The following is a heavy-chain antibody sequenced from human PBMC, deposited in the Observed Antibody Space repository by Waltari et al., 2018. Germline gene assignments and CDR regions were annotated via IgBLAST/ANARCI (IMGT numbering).Heavy chain of an antibody. D-gene: IGHD6-19*01. CDR3: ARGRGWKDLVAGDYYYGMDV. V-gene: IGHV4-34*01. J-gene: IGHJ6*02. CDR1: GGSFTGHY. Sequence: QLHLQQWGAGLLRPSETLSLTCGVDGGSFTGHYWSWIRQTPGKGLEWIGEVNQSGHTNYNPSLTSRVTISVDTSKSQFFLTLISVTAADTAVYYCARGRGWKDLVAGDYYYGMDVWGQGTTVTVSS. CDR2: VNQSGHT.